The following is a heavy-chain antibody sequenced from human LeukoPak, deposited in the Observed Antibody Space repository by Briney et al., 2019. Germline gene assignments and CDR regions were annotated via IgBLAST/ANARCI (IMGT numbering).Heavy chain of an antibody. Sequence: GGSLRPSCAASGFTFSSYAVSWVRQAPGKGLEWVSAISGSGGSTYYADSVKGRFTISRDNSKNTLYLQMNSLRAEDTAVYYCAKDAVYCSSTSCYTAPMDVWGKGTTVTVSS. J-gene: IGHJ6*03. CDR2: ISGSGGST. V-gene: IGHV3-23*01. CDR3: AKDAVYCSSTSCYTAPMDV. D-gene: IGHD2-2*02. CDR1: GFTFSSYA.